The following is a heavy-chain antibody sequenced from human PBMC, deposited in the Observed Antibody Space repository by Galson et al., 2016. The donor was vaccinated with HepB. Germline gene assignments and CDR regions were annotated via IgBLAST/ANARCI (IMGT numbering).Heavy chain of an antibody. J-gene: IGHJ4*01. CDR2: IRSKHYGGTA. D-gene: IGHD2-15*01. Sequence: SLRLSCAVSGLAFGDYGINWVRQAPGKGLEWVGYIRSKHYGGTAEYAASMKGRFIISRDDSKSIAYLQINTLNIEDTAVYYCSIGGTLGHCRGGSCYSGFDYWGHGTLVTVSA. V-gene: IGHV3-49*04. CDR1: GLAFGDYG. CDR3: SIGGTLGHCRGGSCYSGFDY.